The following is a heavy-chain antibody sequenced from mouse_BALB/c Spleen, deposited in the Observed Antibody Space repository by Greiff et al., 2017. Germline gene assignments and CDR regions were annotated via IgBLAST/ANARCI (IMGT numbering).Heavy chain of an antibody. CDR3: ARWYYGSSDAMDY. CDR2: ISYSGST. D-gene: IGHD1-1*01. J-gene: IGHJ4*01. CDR1: GDSITSGY. V-gene: IGHV3-8*02. Sequence: VQLKESGPSLVKPSQTLSLTCSVTGDSITSGYWNWIRKFPGNKLEYMGYISYSGSTYYNPSLKSRISITRDTSKNQYYLQLNSVTTEDTATYYCARWYYGSSDAMDYWGQGTSGTVSS.